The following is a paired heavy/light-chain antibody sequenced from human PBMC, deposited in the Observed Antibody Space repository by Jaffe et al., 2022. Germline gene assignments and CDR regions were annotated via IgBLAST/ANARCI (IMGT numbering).Light chain of an antibody. CDR2: GKN. V-gene: IGLV3-19*01. CDR3: NSRDSSGNHRVV. Sequence: SSELTQDPAVSVALGQTVRITCQGDSLRSYYASWYQQKPGQAPVLVIYGKNNRPSGIPDRFSGSSSGNTASLTITGAQAEDEADYYCNSRDSSGNHRVVFGGGTKLTVL. J-gene: IGLJ2*01. CDR1: SLRSYY.
Heavy chain of an antibody. D-gene: IGHD2-15*01. Sequence: QVQLQESGPGLVKPSQTLSLTCTVSGGSISSGSYYWSWIRQPAGKGLEWIGRIYTSGSTNYNPSLKSRVTISVDTSKNQFSLKLSSVTAADTAVYYCARDKGYCSGGSCLRLSYYYYYMDVWGKGTTVTVSS. CDR1: GGSISSGSYY. CDR2: IYTSGST. V-gene: IGHV4-61*02. CDR3: ARDKGYCSGGSCLRLSYYYYYMDV. J-gene: IGHJ6*03.